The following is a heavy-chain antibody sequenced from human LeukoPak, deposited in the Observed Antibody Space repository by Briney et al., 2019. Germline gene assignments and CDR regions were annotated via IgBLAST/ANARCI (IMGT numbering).Heavy chain of an antibody. CDR3: ARSPAAAGTLIFDY. J-gene: IGHJ4*02. CDR1: GYTFTSYG. V-gene: IGHV1-18*01. CDR2: ISAYNGNT. Sequence: ASVKVSCKSSGYTFTSYGIIWVRQAPGQGLEWMGWISAYNGNTNYAQKLQGRGTMTTDTSTSTAYMELRSLRSDDTAVYYCARSPAAAGTLIFDYWGQGTLVTVSS. D-gene: IGHD6-13*01.